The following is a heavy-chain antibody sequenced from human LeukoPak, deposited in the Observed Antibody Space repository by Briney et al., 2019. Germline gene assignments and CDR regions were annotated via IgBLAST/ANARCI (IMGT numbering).Heavy chain of an antibody. Sequence: GGSLRLSCAASGFTFSSYSMNWVRQAPGKGLEWVSYISSSSSTIYYADSVKGRFTISRDNAKNSLYLQMNSLRAEDTAVYYCAKDQPRITMIVVVKTGRAFDIWGQGTMVTVSS. D-gene: IGHD3-22*01. CDR3: AKDQPRITMIVVVKTGRAFDI. V-gene: IGHV3-48*01. CDR1: GFTFSSYS. CDR2: ISSSSSTI. J-gene: IGHJ3*02.